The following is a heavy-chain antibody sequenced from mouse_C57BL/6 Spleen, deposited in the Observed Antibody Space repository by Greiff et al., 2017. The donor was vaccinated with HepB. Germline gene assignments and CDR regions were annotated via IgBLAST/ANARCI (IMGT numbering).Heavy chain of an antibody. CDR2: IRSKSNNYAT. J-gene: IGHJ3*01. Sequence: VQLKESGGGLVQPKGSLKLSCAASGFSFNTYAMNWVRQAPGKGLEWVARIRSKSNNYATYYADSVKDRFTISRDDSESMLYLQMNNLKTEDTAMYYCVRLDKTWFAYWGQGTLVTVSA. CDR3: VRLDKTWFAY. V-gene: IGHV10-1*01. CDR1: GFSFNTYA.